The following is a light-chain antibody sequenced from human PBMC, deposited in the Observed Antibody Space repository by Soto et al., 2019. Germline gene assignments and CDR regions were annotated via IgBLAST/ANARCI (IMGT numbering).Light chain of an antibody. CDR1: QSVSYW. J-gene: IGKJ1*01. V-gene: IGKV1-5*01. Sequence: DIQLTQSPSILSASVGDRVTITCRASQSVSYWLAWYQQKPGTAPKLLIYDASSLEAGVPSRFGGSGSGTDFTLTISSLQPEDSATYYCQQYNTYSKTFGQGTKVEIK. CDR3: QQYNTYSKT. CDR2: DAS.